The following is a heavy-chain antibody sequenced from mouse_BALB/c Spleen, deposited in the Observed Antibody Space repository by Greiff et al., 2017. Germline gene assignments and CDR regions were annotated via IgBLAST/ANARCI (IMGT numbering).Heavy chain of an antibody. D-gene: IGHD2-1*01. CDR2: IDPANGNT. J-gene: IGHJ2*01. Sequence: VQLQQSGAELVKPGASVKLSCTASGFNIKDTYMHWVKQRPEQGLEWIGRIDPANGNTKYDPKFQGKATITADTSSNTAYLQLSSLTSEDTAVYYCARCGNYPDYFDYWGQGTTLTVAA. V-gene: IGHV14-3*02. CDR3: ARCGNYPDYFDY. CDR1: GFNIKDTY.